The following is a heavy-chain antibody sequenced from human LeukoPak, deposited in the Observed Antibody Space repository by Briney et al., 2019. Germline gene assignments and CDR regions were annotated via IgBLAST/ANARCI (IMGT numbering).Heavy chain of an antibody. Sequence: PGGSLRLSCAASGFTFSSYWMNWVRQAPGKGLVWVSRIASDGSSTTYADSVKGRFSISRDNAKNTLYLQMNSLRAEDTAVYYCARDEGRIYGSRPPDYWGQGTLVTVSS. CDR3: ARDEGRIYGSRPPDY. J-gene: IGHJ4*02. CDR1: GFTFSSYW. V-gene: IGHV3-74*01. CDR2: IASDGSST. D-gene: IGHD3-10*01.